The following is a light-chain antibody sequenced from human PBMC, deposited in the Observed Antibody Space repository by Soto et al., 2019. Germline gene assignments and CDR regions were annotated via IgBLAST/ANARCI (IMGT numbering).Light chain of an antibody. CDR1: QSVPSTY. V-gene: IGKV3-20*01. Sequence: VLSHCPGRLSLSPGEIATLSCRAIQSVPSTYFAWYQQKSGQPPRLLISGTSNRATGIPDRFSGSGSGRDFTLTISRLEPEDFEVYFCQQFGNAPSTFGQGTKVDIK. CDR2: GTS. J-gene: IGKJ1*01. CDR3: QQFGNAPST.